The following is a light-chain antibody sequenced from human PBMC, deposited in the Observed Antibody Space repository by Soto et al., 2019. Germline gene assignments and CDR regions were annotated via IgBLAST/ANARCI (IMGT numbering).Light chain of an antibody. CDR1: SSDVGGYHY. Sequence: QSALTQPASVSGSPGQSITISCTGTSSDVGGYHYVSWYQQYPGKAPKLMIYEVSNRPSGGSNRFSGSKSGNTASLTISGLQAEDEADYYCSSYTSRSTRVFGTGTKVTVL. CDR2: EVS. CDR3: SSYTSRSTRV. V-gene: IGLV2-14*01. J-gene: IGLJ1*01.